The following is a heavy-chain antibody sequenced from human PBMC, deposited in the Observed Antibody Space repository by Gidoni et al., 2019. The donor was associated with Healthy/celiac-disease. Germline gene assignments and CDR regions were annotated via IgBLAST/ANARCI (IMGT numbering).Heavy chain of an antibody. CDR1: GFTFSSSW. CDR3: ARSYYSTYGMDV. D-gene: IGHD3-10*01. V-gene: IGHV3-74*01. Sequence: EVQLVESGGGLVQPGGSLRLACAVSGFTFSSSWMHWVRQAPGKGLVWVSRINSDGSSTTYADSVKGRFTISRDNAKNTLYLQMNSLRAEDTAVYYCARSYYSTYGMDVWGQGTTVTVSS. J-gene: IGHJ6*02. CDR2: INSDGSST.